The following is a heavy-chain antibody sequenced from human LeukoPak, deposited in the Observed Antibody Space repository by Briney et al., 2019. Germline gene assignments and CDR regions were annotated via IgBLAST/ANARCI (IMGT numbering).Heavy chain of an antibody. J-gene: IGHJ4*02. CDR2: IYAGDSDA. CDR3: ARLLPGNPLLDY. D-gene: IGHD2-15*01. CDR1: GYSFNSYW. V-gene: IGHV5-51*01. Sequence: GESLKISCKGSGYSFNSYWIAWVRQMPGKGLEWMGIIYAGDSDARYGPSFQGQVTFSADKSINTAYLQWNSLKASDTAMYYCARLLPGNPLLDYWGQRTLVTVSS.